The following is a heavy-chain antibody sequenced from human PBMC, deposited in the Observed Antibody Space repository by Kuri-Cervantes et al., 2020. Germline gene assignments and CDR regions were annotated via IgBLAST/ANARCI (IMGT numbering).Heavy chain of an antibody. Sequence: GGSLRLSCAASGFTFSDFYMDWVRQTPGKGLEWVGRIRNKANSYTTDYAASVKGRFTVSRDDSKNSLYLQMNSLKTEDTAVYYCARDVGKVAWDYWGQATLVTVSS. CDR2: IRNKANSYTT. CDR3: ARDVGKVAWDY. J-gene: IGHJ4*02. CDR1: GFTFSDFY. D-gene: IGHD1-26*01. V-gene: IGHV3-72*01.